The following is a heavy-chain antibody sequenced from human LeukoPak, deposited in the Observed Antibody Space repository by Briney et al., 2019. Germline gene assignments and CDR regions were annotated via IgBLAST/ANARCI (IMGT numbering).Heavy chain of an antibody. D-gene: IGHD3-10*01. CDR2: ISYDGSNK. CDR1: GFTFSSYA. Sequence: GGSLRLSCAASGFTFSSYAMHWVRQAPGKGLEWVAVISYDGSNKYYADSVKGRFTISRDNSKNTLYLQMNSLRAEDTAVYYCARDSAIHGSGSYSIKIDYWGQGTLVTVSS. CDR3: ARDSAIHGSGSYSIKIDY. V-gene: IGHV3-30-3*01. J-gene: IGHJ4*02.